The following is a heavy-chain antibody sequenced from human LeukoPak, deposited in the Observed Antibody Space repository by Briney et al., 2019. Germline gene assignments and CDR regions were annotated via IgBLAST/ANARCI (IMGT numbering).Heavy chain of an antibody. CDR3: ARGPGYYDSSGLAP. CDR2: IYYSGST. D-gene: IGHD3-22*01. CDR1: GGSFSGYY. V-gene: IGHV4-31*11. J-gene: IGHJ5*02. Sequence: SETLSLTCAVYGGSFSGYYWSWIRQHPGKGLEWIGYIYYSGSTYYNPSLKSRVTISVDTSKNQFSLKLCSVTAADTAVYYCARGPGYYDSSGLAPWGQGTLVTVSS.